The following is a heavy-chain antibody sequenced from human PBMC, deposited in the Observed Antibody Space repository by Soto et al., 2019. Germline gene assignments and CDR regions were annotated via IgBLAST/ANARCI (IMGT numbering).Heavy chain of an antibody. V-gene: IGHV4-30-2*01. CDR2: IYHSGST. Sequence: TLSLTCAVSGGSISSGGYSWSWIRQPPGKGLEWIGYIYHSGSTYYNPSLKSRVTISVDRSKNQFSLKLSSVTAADTAVYYCARGAPYYYGSGSYYNDTNWFDPWGQGTLVTVSS. J-gene: IGHJ5*02. CDR3: ARGAPYYYGSGSYYNDTNWFDP. CDR1: GGSISSGGYS. D-gene: IGHD3-10*01.